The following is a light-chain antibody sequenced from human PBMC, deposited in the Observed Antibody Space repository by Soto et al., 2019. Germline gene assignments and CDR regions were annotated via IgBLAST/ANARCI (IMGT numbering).Light chain of an antibody. V-gene: IGLV2-23*01. J-gene: IGLJ1*01. CDR3: CSYAGSSTSYV. CDR2: EGS. Sequence: QSALAQPASVSGSPGQSLTISCTGTSSDVGSYNLVSWYQQHPGKAPKLMIYEGSKRPSGVSNRFSGSKSGNTASLTISGLQAEDEADYYCCSYAGSSTSYVFGTGTKVTV. CDR1: SSDVGSYNL.